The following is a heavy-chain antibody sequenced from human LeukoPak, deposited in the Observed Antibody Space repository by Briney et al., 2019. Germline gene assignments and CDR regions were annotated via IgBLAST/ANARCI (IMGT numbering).Heavy chain of an antibody. CDR1: GFTFSSYG. Sequence: GGSLRLSCAASGFTFSSYGMHWVRQAPGKGLEWVAVIWYDGSNKYYADSVKGRFTISRDNSKNTLYLQMNSLRAEDTAVYYCAREGGHYYGMDVWGQGTTVTASS. CDR3: AREGGHYYGMDV. V-gene: IGHV3-33*01. J-gene: IGHJ6*02. CDR2: IWYDGSNK.